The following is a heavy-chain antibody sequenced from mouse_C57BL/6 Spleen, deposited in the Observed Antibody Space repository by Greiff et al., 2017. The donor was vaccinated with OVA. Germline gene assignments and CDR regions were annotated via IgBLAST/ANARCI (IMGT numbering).Heavy chain of an antibody. V-gene: IGHV1-50*01. D-gene: IGHD2-3*01. CDR1: GYTFTSYW. CDR2: IDPSDSYN. J-gene: IGHJ3*01. CDR3: ARSLDGYRAY. Sequence: VQLQQSGAELVKPGASVKLSCKASGYTFTSYWMQWVKQRPGQGLEWIGEIDPSDSYNNYNQKFKGKATLTVDTSSSTAYMQLSSLTSEDSAVYYCARSLDGYRAYWGQGTLVTVSA.